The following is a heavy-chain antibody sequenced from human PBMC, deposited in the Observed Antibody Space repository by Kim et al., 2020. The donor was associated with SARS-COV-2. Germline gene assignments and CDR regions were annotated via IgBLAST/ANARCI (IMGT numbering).Heavy chain of an antibody. V-gene: IGHV4-34*01. D-gene: IGHD1-1*01. CDR2: T. Sequence: TNYNPSLKSRVTISVDTSKNQFSLKLSSVTAADTAVYYCARGRATTPADYWGQGTLVTVSS. J-gene: IGHJ4*02. CDR3: ARGRATTPADY.